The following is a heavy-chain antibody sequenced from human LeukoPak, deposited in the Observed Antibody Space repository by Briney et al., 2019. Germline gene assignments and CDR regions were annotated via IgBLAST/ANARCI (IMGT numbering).Heavy chain of an antibody. CDR1: GGSISSSSYY. CDR3: ARGWRHDY. V-gene: IGHV4-39*07. D-gene: IGHD2-15*01. CDR2: IYYSGST. J-gene: IGHJ4*02. Sequence: SETLSLTCTVSGGSISSSSYYWGWIRQPPGKGLEWIVSIYYSGSTYYNPSLKSRVTISVDTSKNQFSLKLSSVTAADTAVYYCARGWRHDYWGQGTLVTVSS.